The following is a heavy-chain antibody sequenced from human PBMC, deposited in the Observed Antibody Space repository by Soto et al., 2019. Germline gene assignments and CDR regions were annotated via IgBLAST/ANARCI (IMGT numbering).Heavy chain of an antibody. D-gene: IGHD6-19*01. CDR2: INHSGST. CDR1: GGSFSGYY. J-gene: IGHJ6*02. CDR3: ARGPEWQWLVQDYYYGMDV. Sequence: SETLSLTCAVYGGSFSGYYWSWIRQPPGKGLEWIGEINHSGSTNYNPSLKSRVTISVDTSKNQFSLKLSSVTAADTAVYYCARGPEWQWLVQDYYYGMDVWGQGTTVTVSS. V-gene: IGHV4-34*01.